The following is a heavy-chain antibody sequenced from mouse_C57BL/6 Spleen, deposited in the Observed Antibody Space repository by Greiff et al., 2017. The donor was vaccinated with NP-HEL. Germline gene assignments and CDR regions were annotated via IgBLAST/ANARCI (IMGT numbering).Heavy chain of an antibody. CDR1: GYAFSSSW. Sequence: QVQLQQSGPELVKPGASVKISCKASGYAFSSSWMNWVKQRPGKGLEWIGRIYPGDGDTNYNGKFKGKATLTADKSSSTAYMQLSSLTSEDSAVYFCATKITTVAMDYWGQGTSVTVSS. CDR3: ATKITTVAMDY. V-gene: IGHV1-82*01. CDR2: IYPGDGDT. J-gene: IGHJ4*01. D-gene: IGHD1-1*01.